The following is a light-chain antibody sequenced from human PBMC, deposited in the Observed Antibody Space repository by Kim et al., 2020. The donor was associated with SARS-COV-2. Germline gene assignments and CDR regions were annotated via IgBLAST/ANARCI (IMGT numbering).Light chain of an antibody. V-gene: IGKV3-20*01. CDR1: QSVRTNY. Sequence: EVVLTQSPGTLSLSPGESVTLSCRASQSVRTNYLAWFQQKPGRAPRLLVYGASTRAPGIPDRFSGSGYGTDFTLTISRLEPEDFAVYYCQQSGTSPYTFGQGTKLEIK. CDR2: GAS. CDR3: QQSGTSPYT. J-gene: IGKJ2*01.